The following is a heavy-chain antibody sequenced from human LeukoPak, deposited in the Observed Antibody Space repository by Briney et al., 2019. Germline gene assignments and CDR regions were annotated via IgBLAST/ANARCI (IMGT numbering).Heavy chain of an antibody. CDR1: RSTFTSYV. CDR3: ARSTIVVVTASGDAFDI. J-gene: IGHJ3*02. Sequence: PVKLSCKAARSTFTSYVITTVPQSPRHRGKGWGWISAYIGNTDYAQKLPGRDTMTTDTSTSTAYMELRRLRSDDTAVYYCARSTIVVVTASGDAFDIWGEGTMVTVSS. CDR2: ISAYIGNT. V-gene: IGHV1-18*01. D-gene: IGHD2-21*02.